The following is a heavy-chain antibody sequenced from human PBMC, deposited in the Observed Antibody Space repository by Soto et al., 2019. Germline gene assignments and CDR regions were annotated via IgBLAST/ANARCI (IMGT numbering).Heavy chain of an antibody. CDR1: GFTFDDYA. CDR2: ISWNSGSI. D-gene: IGHD1-26*01. Sequence: GGSLRLSCAASGFTFDDYAMHWVRQAPGKGLEWVSGISWNSGSIGYADSVEGRFTISRDNAKNSLYLQMNSLRAEDTALYYCSLWELPTGRDYWGQGTLVTVSS. CDR3: SLWELPTGRDY. J-gene: IGHJ4*02. V-gene: IGHV3-9*01.